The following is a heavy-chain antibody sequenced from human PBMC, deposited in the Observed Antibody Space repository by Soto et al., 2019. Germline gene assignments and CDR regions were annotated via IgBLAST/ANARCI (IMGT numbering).Heavy chain of an antibody. J-gene: IGHJ4*02. V-gene: IGHV1-8*01. CDR3: ARKYSSGWYGLGY. CDR2: MNPNSGNT. Sequence: ASVKGSCDASGYTFTRYDINWVRQATGQGLEWMGWMNPNSGNTGYAQKLQGRVTMTTDTSTSTAYMELRSLRSDDTAVYYCARKYSSGWYGLGYWGQGTLVTVSS. D-gene: IGHD6-19*01. CDR1: GYTFTRYD.